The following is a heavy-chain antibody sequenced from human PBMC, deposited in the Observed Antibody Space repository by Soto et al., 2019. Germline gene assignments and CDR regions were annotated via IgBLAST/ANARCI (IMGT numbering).Heavy chain of an antibody. CDR3: ARHTAMAHYGMDV. V-gene: IGHV4-31*03. CDR1: GGSISSGGYY. Sequence: SETLSLTCTVSGGSISSGGYYWSWIRQHPGKGLGWIGYTYYSGSTYYNPSLKSRVTISVDTSKNQFSLKLSSVTAADTAVYYCARHTAMAHYGMDVWGQGTTVTVSS. CDR2: TYYSGST. J-gene: IGHJ6*02. D-gene: IGHD5-18*01.